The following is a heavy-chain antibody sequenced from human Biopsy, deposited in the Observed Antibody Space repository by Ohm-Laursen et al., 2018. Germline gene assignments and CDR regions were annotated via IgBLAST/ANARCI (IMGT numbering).Heavy chain of an antibody. CDR3: ARHGSQGYWTGGSCVDY. CDR2: IYYRVNT. D-gene: IGHD2-15*01. J-gene: IGHJ4*02. V-gene: IGHV4-39*01. Sequence: PSDTLSLTCTVSGGSISSNYYNWGWLRQPPGKGLVWIGSIYYRVNTNYNPSLKSRVTISVDTSKNQFSLKLSSAPAADTAVFYWARHGSQGYWTGGSCVDYWGQGALVTVSS. CDR1: GGSISSNYYN.